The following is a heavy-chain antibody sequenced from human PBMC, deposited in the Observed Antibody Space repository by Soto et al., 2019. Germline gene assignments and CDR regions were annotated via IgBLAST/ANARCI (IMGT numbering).Heavy chain of an antibody. CDR2: ISYDGSNK. J-gene: IGHJ6*02. CDR1: GFTFSSYG. Sequence: QVQLVESGGGVVQPWRSLRLSCAASGFTFSSYGMHWVRQAPGKGLEWVAVISYDGSNKYYADSVKGRFTISRDNSKNTLYLQINSLRAEDTAVYYCAKAGSSWSVYYYGIAVWGQGTTVIVS. CDR3: AKAGSSWSVYYYGIAV. D-gene: IGHD6-13*01. V-gene: IGHV3-30*18.